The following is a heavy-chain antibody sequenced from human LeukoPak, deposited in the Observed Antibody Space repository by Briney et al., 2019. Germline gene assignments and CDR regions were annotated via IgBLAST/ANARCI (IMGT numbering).Heavy chain of an antibody. Sequence: SGRSLRLSCAASGFTFSSYAMHWVRQAPGKGLEWVAVISYDGSNKYYADSVKGRFTISRDNSKNTLYLQMNSLRAEDTAVYYCARDRVRIQLWLDAFDIWGQGTMVTVSS. D-gene: IGHD5-18*01. CDR1: GFTFSSYA. CDR3: ARDRVRIQLWLDAFDI. CDR2: ISYDGSNK. J-gene: IGHJ3*02. V-gene: IGHV3-30-3*01.